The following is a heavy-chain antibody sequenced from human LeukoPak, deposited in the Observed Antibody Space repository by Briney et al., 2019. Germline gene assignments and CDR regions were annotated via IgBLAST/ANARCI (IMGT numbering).Heavy chain of an antibody. Sequence: GGSLRLSGAAAGFTFRSYAMNWVRQGPGKGLEWVSTMSASDAGTYYADSVKGRFTISRDNSKNTLYLQMNSLRAEDTAVYYCAKGSAVADIYFDYWGQGTLVTVSS. D-gene: IGHD6-19*01. V-gene: IGHV3-23*01. CDR1: GFTFRSYA. J-gene: IGHJ4*02. CDR3: AKGSAVADIYFDY. CDR2: MSASDAGT.